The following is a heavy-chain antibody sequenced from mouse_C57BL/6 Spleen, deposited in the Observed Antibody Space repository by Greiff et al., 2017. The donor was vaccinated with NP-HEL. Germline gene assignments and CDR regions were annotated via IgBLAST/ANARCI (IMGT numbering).Heavy chain of an antibody. CDR1: GYSITSGYY. D-gene: IGHD2-1*01. V-gene: IGHV3-6*01. CDR3: ARGGNGYFDV. CDR2: ISYDGSN. J-gene: IGHJ1*03. Sequence: ESGPGLVKPSQSLSLTCSVTGYSITSGYYWNWIRQFPGNKLEWMGYISYDGSNNYNPSLKNRISITRDTSKNQFFLKLNSVTTEDTATYYCARGGNGYFDVWGTGTTVTVSS.